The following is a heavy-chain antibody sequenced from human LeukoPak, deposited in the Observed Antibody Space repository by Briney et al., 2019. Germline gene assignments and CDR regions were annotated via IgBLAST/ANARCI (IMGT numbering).Heavy chain of an antibody. D-gene: IGHD6-19*01. V-gene: IGHV3-48*01. CDR1: GFTFSSYS. Sequence: GGSLRLSCAASGFTFSSYSMNWVRQAPGKGLEWVSYISSSSTIYYADSVKGRFTISRDNSKNTLYLQMNSLRAEDTAVYYCAKGVSSGWLSFDYWGQGTLVTVSS. CDR3: AKGVSSGWLSFDY. J-gene: IGHJ4*02. CDR2: ISSSSTI.